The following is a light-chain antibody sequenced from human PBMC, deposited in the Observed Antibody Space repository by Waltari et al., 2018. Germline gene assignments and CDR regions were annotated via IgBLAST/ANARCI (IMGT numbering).Light chain of an antibody. J-gene: IGLJ3*02. CDR2: DNN. CDR3: CSFASSRTWV. V-gene: IGLV2-23*01. Sequence: QSALTQPASVSGSPGQSITISCSGTTNDVGKYDLVSWYQQVPGRVPKLILYDNNRRPSHISQRFVGSKAGNTASLTISGLQPEDEADYYCCSFASSRTWVFGGRTRLTV. CDR1: TNDVGKYDL.